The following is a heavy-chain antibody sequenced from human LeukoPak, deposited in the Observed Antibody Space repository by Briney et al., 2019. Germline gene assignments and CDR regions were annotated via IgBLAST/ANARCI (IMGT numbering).Heavy chain of an antibody. CDR2: INPSRGSS. CDR3: VRGVVVPTTITYWFDP. Sequence: ASVKVSCKASGYTFTSYYMHWVRQAPGQGLEWMGIINPSRGSSSYAQKFQDRVTMTRDTSTSTVYMELSSLRSEDTAVYYCVRGVVVPTTITYWFDPWGQGTLVTVSS. J-gene: IGHJ5*02. V-gene: IGHV1-46*01. CDR1: GYTFTSYY. D-gene: IGHD2-2*02.